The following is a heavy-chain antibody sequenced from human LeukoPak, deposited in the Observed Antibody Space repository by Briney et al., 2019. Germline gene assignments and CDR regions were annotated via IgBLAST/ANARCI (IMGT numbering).Heavy chain of an antibody. V-gene: IGHV4-39*01. D-gene: IGHD3-22*01. J-gene: IGHJ5*02. CDR2: IYYSGST. Sequence: SETLSLTCTVSGGSISSSSYYWGWIRQPPAKGLEWIGSIYYSGSTYYNPSLKSRVTISVDTSKNQFSLKLSSVTAADTAVYYCARHYYDSSGLRDWFDPWGQGTLVTVSS. CDR3: ARHYYDSSGLRDWFDP. CDR1: GGSISSSSYY.